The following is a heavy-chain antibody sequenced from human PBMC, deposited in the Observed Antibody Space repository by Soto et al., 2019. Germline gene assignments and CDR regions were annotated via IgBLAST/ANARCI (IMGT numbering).Heavy chain of an antibody. CDR1: GYSFTTYW. J-gene: IGHJ5*02. CDR3: AREKSDLELFNWLDP. Sequence: XESLNISCEASGYSFTTYWISWVRQMPGKGLEWMGAIDPRDSYTKYSPSFQGHVTISVDKSISTAYLQWNSLKASDTAIYYCAREKSDLELFNWLDPWGQGSLVTVSS. D-gene: IGHD1-7*01. CDR2: IDPRDSYT. V-gene: IGHV5-10-1*01.